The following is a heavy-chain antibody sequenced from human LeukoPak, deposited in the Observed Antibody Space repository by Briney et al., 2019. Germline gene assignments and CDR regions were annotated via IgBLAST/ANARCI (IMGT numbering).Heavy chain of an antibody. D-gene: IGHD2-2*01. CDR3: AKDLVGYCSSTSCRGANWFDP. J-gene: IGHJ5*02. Sequence: SETLSLTCAVYGGSFSGYYWSWIRQPPGKGLEWIGEINHSGSTNYNPSLKSRVTISVDTSKNQFSLKLSSVTAADTAVYYCAKDLVGYCSSTSCRGANWFDPWGQGTLVTVSS. CDR1: GGSFSGYY. V-gene: IGHV4-34*01. CDR2: INHSGST.